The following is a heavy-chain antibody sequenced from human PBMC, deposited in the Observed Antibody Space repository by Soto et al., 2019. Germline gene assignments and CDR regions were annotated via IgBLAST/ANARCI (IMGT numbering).Heavy chain of an antibody. CDR3: ARGPFEELELRPFDY. V-gene: IGHV4-30-2*01. D-gene: IGHD1-7*01. J-gene: IGHJ4*02. Sequence: LSLTCAVSGGSISSGGYSWSWIRQPPGKGLEWIGYIYHSGSTYYNPSLKSRVTISVDRSKNQFSLKLSSVTAADTAVYYCARGPFEELELRPFDYWGQGTLVTVSS. CDR2: IYHSGST. CDR1: GGSISSGGYS.